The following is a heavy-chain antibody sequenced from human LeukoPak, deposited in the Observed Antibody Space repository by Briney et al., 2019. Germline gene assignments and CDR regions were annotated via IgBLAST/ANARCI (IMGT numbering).Heavy chain of an antibody. CDR2: IYYSGST. V-gene: IGHV4-39*01. D-gene: IGHD4-11*01. CDR1: GGSISSSSYY. Sequence: SQTLSLTCTVSGGSISSSSYYWGWIRQPPGKGLEWIGSIYYSGSTYYNPSLKSRVTISVDTSKNQFSLKLSSVTAADTAVYYCAVPVTPSPNYYYYYYMDVWGKGTTVTVSS. J-gene: IGHJ6*03. CDR3: AVPVTPSPNYYYYYYMDV.